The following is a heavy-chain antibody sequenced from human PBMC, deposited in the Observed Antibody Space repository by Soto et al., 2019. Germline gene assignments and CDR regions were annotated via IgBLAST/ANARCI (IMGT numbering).Heavy chain of an antibody. V-gene: IGHV3-30-3*01. Sequence: PGGSLRLSCAASGFTFSSYAMHWVRQAPGKGLEWVAVISYDGSNKYYADSVKGRFTISRDNSKNTLYLQMNSLRAEDTAVYYCARERYCSSTSCHTRYAFDIWGQGTRSPSPQ. J-gene: IGHJ3*02. CDR2: ISYDGSNK. D-gene: IGHD2-2*01. CDR1: GFTFSSYA. CDR3: ARERYCSSTSCHTRYAFDI.